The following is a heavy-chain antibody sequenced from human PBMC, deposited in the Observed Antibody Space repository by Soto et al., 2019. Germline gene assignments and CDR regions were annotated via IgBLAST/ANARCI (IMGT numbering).Heavy chain of an antibody. V-gene: IGHV3-7*01. CDR3: ARARFRGMEV. CDR2: IKQDGGDK. D-gene: IGHD3-3*01. Sequence: VGSLRLSCASSVFTFSSYDMICVRQAPGKGLEWVASIKQDGGDKYYLGNVKGRFTVSRDDAESSLSLHLNSLRAEDTAIYYCARARFRGMEVWGQGTTVIVSS. CDR1: VFTFSSYD. J-gene: IGHJ6*01.